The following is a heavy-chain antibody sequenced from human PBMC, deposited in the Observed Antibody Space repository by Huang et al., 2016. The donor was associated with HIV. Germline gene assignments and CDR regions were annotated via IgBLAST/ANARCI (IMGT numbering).Heavy chain of an antibody. V-gene: IGHV3-49*03. CDR2: VRSIAFGGAS. J-gene: IGHJ6*03. CDR3: SPTGDDYFYYYMDV. CDR1: GFIFNDFA. Sequence: VESGGDAVQSGRSLRLSCRGSGFIFNDFAINWFRQSPRKGLEWIGFVRSIAFGGASKRAPSVKDRFSVSRDEAKNVAFLQMENLQVDDTAVYYCSPTGDDYFYYYMDVWGNGTTVIVS. D-gene: IGHD4-17*01.